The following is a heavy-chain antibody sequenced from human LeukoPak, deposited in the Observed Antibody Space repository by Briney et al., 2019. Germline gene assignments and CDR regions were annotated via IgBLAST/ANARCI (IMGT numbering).Heavy chain of an antibody. CDR2: ISSSSSYI. CDR1: GFTFSSYS. Sequence: GGSLRLPCAASGFTFSSYSMNWVRRAPGKGLEWVSSISSSSSYIYYADSVKGRFTISRDNAKNSLYLQMNSLRAEDTAVYYCARDGLVWFGELYYFDYWGQGTLVTVSS. V-gene: IGHV3-21*01. CDR3: ARDGLVWFGELYYFDY. D-gene: IGHD3-10*01. J-gene: IGHJ4*02.